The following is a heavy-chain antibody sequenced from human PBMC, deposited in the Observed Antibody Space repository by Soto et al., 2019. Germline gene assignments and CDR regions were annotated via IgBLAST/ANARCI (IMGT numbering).Heavy chain of an antibody. CDR3: ARDGLIYYDILTGYSHAFDI. V-gene: IGHV3-33*01. CDR2: IWYDGSKK. J-gene: IGHJ3*02. D-gene: IGHD3-9*01. CDR1: GFTFSGYG. Sequence: GGSLRLSCAASGFTFSGYGMHWVRQAPGKGLEWVAVIWYDGSKKYYAESVKGRFTISRDKSKSTLYLEMNSLRVEDTAVYYCARDGLIYYDILTGYSHAFDIWGQGTMVTVSS.